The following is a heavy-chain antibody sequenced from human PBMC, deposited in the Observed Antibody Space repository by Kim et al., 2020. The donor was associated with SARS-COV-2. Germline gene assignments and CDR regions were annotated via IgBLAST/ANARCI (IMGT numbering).Heavy chain of an antibody. Sequence: GGSLRLSCAASGFTFSSYAMHWVRQAPGKGLEWVAVISYDGSNKYYADSVKGRFTISRDNSKNTLYLQMNSLRAEDTAVYYCARDQPGGDTAMVTTTFFDYWGQGTLVTVSS. D-gene: IGHD5-18*01. J-gene: IGHJ4*02. CDR2: ISYDGSNK. V-gene: IGHV3-30-3*01. CDR3: ARDQPGGDTAMVTTTFFDY. CDR1: GFTFSSYA.